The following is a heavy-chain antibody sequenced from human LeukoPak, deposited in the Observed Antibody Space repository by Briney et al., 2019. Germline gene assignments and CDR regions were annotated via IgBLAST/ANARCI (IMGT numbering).Heavy chain of an antibody. Sequence: GASVKVSCKASGYTFTGYCMHWVRQAPGQGLEWMGWINPNSGGTNYAQKFQGRVTMTRDTSISTAYMELSRLRSDDTAVYYCASSSDKYNWNLNWFDPRGQGNLVTVSS. V-gene: IGHV1-2*02. CDR3: ASSSDKYNWNLNWFDP. J-gene: IGHJ5*02. CDR2: INPNSGGT. CDR1: GYTFTGYC. D-gene: IGHD1-20*01.